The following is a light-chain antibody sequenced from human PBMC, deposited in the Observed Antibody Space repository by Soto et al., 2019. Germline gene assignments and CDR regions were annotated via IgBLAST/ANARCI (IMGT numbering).Light chain of an antibody. CDR3: CSYAGSSTYG. J-gene: IGLJ1*01. CDR2: EGS. CDR1: SSDVGSYNL. V-gene: IGLV2-23*01. Sequence: QSALTQPASVSGSPGQSITISCTGTSSDVGSYNLVSWYQQHPGKAPKLMIYEGSKRPSGVSNRFSGSKSGNTASLTFSGLQAEDEADYYCCSYAGSSTYGFGTGTKVTVL.